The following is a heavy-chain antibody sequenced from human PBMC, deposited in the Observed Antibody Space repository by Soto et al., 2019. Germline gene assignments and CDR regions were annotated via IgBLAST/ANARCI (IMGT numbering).Heavy chain of an antibody. CDR1: GFIVSDNY. D-gene: IGHD3-22*01. J-gene: IGHJ3*01. CDR3: ARGVRYYDSSDIFDL. CDR2: IYTSGNT. V-gene: IGHV3-53*01. Sequence: GGSLRLSCAASGFIVSDNYMTWVRQAPGKGLEWVSVIYTSGNTYYADSVKGRLTISRGNSKNMVYLQMNSLRAEDTAVYYCARGVRYYDSSDIFDLWGQATMATVSS.